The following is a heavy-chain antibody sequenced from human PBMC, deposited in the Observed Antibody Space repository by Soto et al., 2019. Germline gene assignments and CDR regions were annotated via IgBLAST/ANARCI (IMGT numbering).Heavy chain of an antibody. J-gene: IGHJ5*02. Sequence: ASVKVSCKASGYTFTSYDINWVRQATGQGLEWMGWMNPNSGNTGYAQKFQGRVTMTRNTSISTAYMELSSLRSEDTAVYYCARGRRVAARPKSWFDPWGQGALVTVSS. D-gene: IGHD6-6*01. V-gene: IGHV1-8*01. CDR1: GYTFTSYD. CDR2: MNPNSGNT. CDR3: ARGRRVAARPKSWFDP.